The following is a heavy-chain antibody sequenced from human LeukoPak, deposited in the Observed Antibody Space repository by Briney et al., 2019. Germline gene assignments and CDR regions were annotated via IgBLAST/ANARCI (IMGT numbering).Heavy chain of an antibody. Sequence: ASVKVSCKVSGYTLTELSMHWVRQAPGQGLEWMGIINPSGGSTSYAQKFQGRVTMTEDTSTDTAYMELSSLRSEDTAVYYCATVREEDITMIVMTNLRFLYYFDYWGQGTLVTVSS. CDR1: GYTLTELS. CDR2: INPSGGST. CDR3: ATVREEDITMIVMTNLRFLYYFDY. D-gene: IGHD3-22*01. J-gene: IGHJ4*02. V-gene: IGHV1-24*01.